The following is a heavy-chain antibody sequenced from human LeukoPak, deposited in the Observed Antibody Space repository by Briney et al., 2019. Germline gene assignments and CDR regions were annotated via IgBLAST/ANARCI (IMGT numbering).Heavy chain of an antibody. CDR1: GFTFSSYG. J-gene: IGHJ4*02. Sequence: GGSLRLSCAASGFTFSSYGMHWVRQAPGKGLEWVAVISYDGSNKYYADSVKGRFTISRDNSKNTLYLQMNSLRAEDTAVYYCAKGRNYGGNSAAEYWGQGTLVTVSS. V-gene: IGHV3-30*18. CDR2: ISYDGSNK. D-gene: IGHD4-23*01. CDR3: AKGRNYGGNSAAEY.